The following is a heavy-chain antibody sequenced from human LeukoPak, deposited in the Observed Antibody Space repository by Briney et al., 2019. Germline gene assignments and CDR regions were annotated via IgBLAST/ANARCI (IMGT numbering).Heavy chain of an antibody. J-gene: IGHJ4*02. CDR1: GSSLTELS. D-gene: IGHD5-18*01. CDR3: AAGRPYSLLDY. V-gene: IGHV1-24*01. CDR2: FDVIDGET. Sequence: PGASVKVSCTVSGSSLTELSLYGVRQAPGKGLEWMGGFDVIDGETFYAQKFQGRVTMTEDSSADTAYMELRSLTSDDTALYYCAAGRPYSLLDYWGQGTLVTVSS.